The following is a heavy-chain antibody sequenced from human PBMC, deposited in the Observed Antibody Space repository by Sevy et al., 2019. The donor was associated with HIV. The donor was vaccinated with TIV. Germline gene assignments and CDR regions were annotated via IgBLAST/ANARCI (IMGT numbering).Heavy chain of an antibody. CDR3: AKGSFDFWGGYYRFDY. J-gene: IGHJ4*02. CDR2: ISGSGGST. V-gene: IGHV3-23*01. Sequence: GGSLRLSCAASGFIFSSYAMSWVRQAPGKGLECVSAISGSGGSTDYADSVKGRFTISRDTSKNTLYLQMNSLRAEDAAIYYCAKGSFDFWGGYYRFDYWGQGTLVTVSS. CDR1: GFIFSSYA. D-gene: IGHD3-3*01.